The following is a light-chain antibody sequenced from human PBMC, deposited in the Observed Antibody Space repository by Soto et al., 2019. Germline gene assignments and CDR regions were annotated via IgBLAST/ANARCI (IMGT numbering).Light chain of an antibody. J-gene: IGKJ1*01. V-gene: IGKV3-20*01. CDR1: QSVSRNY. CDR2: DAF. CDR3: QQYGDSPRT. Sequence: EIVLTPSPGTLSLSPGERATLSCRASQSVSRNYLAWYQQRPGQAPRLLIYDAFHRATGIPDRFSGSGSGTDFTLTISRLEPEDFAVYYCQQYGDSPRTFGQGTKVEIK.